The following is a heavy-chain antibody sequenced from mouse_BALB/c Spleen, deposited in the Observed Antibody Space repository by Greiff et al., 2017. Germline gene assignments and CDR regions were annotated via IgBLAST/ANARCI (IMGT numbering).Heavy chain of an antibody. CDR3: ARLKDAMDY. Sequence: EVQLQESGGGLVQPGGSRKLSCAASGFTFSSFGMHWVRQAPEKGLEWVAYISSGSSTIYYADTVKGRFTISRDNPKNTLFLQMSSLKSEDTAMYYCARLKDAMDYWGQGTSVTVSS. CDR1: GFTFSSFG. J-gene: IGHJ4*01. V-gene: IGHV5-17*02. CDR2: ISSGSSTI.